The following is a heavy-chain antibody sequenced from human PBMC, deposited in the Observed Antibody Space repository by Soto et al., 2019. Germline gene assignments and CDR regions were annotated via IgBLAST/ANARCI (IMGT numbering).Heavy chain of an antibody. J-gene: IGHJ4*02. CDR2: IYYSGST. CDR1: GGSISSYY. V-gene: IGHV4-59*08. Sequence: PSETLSLTCTVSGGSISSYYWSWIRQPPGKGLEWIGYIYYSGSTNYNPSLKSRVTISVDTSKNQFSLKLGSVTVADTAVYYCARHVVPAANYFAYWGQGTLVTVSS. CDR3: ARHVVPAANYFAY. D-gene: IGHD2-2*01.